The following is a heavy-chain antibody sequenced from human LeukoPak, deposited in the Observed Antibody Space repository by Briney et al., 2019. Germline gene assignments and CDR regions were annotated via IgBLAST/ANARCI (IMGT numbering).Heavy chain of an antibody. CDR3: AKDGILWFGQYVFFYYGMDV. CDR1: GFTFDDYA. J-gene: IGHJ6*02. V-gene: IGHV3-43*02. CDR2: ISPKGDTA. D-gene: IGHD2-21*01. Sequence: GGSLRLSCAASGFTFDDYAMHWVRQVPGKGLEWVSLISPKGDTAYYAESVKGRFTISSDNSGNSLFLQMNSLRIEDTALYFCAKDGILWFGQYVFFYYGMDVWGQGTAVTVSS.